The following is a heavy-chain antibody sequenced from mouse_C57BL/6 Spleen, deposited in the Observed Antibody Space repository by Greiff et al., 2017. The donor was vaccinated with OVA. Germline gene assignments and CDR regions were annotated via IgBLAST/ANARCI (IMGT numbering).Heavy chain of an antibody. D-gene: IGHD2-3*01. CDR1: GFTFSSYA. Sequence: DVQLQESGGGLVKPGGSLKLSCAASGFTFSSYAMSWVRQTPEKRLEWVATISDGGSYTYYPDNVKGRFTISRDNAKNNLYLQMSHLKSEDTAMYYCARGFYDGYWFAYWGQGTLVTVSA. CDR2: ISDGGSYT. V-gene: IGHV5-4*01. J-gene: IGHJ3*01. CDR3: ARGFYDGYWFAY.